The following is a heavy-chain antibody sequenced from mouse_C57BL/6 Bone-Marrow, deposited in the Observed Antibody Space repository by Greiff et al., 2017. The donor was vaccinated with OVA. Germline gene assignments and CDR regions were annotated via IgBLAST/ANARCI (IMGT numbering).Heavy chain of an antibody. J-gene: IGHJ2*01. CDR2: ISSGGSYT. D-gene: IGHD1-1*01. CDR3: ARHGDYGSFFDY. CDR1: GFTFSSYG. Sequence: DVMLVESGGDLVKPGGSLKLSCAASGFTFSSYGMSWVRQTPDKRLEWVATISSGGSYTYYPDSVKGRFTISRDNAKNTLYLQMSSLKSEDTAMYCCARHGDYGSFFDYWGQGTTLTVSS. V-gene: IGHV5-6*02.